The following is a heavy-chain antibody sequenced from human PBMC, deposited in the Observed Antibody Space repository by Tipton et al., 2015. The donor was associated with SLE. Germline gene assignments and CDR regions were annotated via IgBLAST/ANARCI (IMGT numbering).Heavy chain of an antibody. Sequence: GEALDAYYWTWIRQPPGKGLEWIGQVYYTGNTNYNPSLKSRVSILVDTSKNQFSLKLSSVTAADTAVYYCARVAPSEVFDYWGQGTLVTVSS. J-gene: IGHJ4*02. CDR2: VYYTGNT. CDR3: ARVAPSEVFDY. CDR1: GEALDAYY. V-gene: IGHV4-59*12.